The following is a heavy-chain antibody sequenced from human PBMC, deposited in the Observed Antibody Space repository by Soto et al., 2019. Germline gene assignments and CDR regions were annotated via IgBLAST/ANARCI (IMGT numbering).Heavy chain of an antibody. CDR2: IYHSGST. J-gene: IGHJ3*02. V-gene: IGHV4-30-2*01. CDR1: GGSISSGGYS. D-gene: IGHD2-15*01. Sequence: QLQLQEPGSGLVKPSQTLSLTCAVSGGSISSGGYSWSWIRQTPGKGLEWIGYIYHSGSTYYNPSLKSRVTMSVDRSKNQFSLKLGSVTAADTALYYCARGSQWVVAATPHNAFDIWGQGTMVTVSS. CDR3: ARGSQWVVAATPHNAFDI.